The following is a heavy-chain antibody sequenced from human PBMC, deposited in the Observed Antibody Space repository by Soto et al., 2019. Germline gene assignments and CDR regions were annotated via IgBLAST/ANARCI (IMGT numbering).Heavy chain of an antibody. CDR3: ARVFSSGSGWMYYFDF. CDR2: IIHTGGT. J-gene: IGHJ4*02. Sequence: QVQLQEAGPGLVKPSETLSPTCTFSRDPLARGNWWDWVRQPPGIGPGWIGEIIHTGGTNFNPSLKSRVTMEVDKSKNQFSLKLISATAADTAVYHCARVFSSGSGWMYYFDFWGQGTLVSVSS. V-gene: IGHV4-4*02. D-gene: IGHD6-25*01. CDR1: RDPLARGNW.